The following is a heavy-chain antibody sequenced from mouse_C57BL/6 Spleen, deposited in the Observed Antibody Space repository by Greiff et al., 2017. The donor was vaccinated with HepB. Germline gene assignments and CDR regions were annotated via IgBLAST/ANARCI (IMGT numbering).Heavy chain of an antibody. J-gene: IGHJ2*01. V-gene: IGHV1-69*01. CDR3: ATGYFDY. CDR1: GYTFISYW. Sequence: QVQLKQPGAELVMPGASVKLSCKASGYTFISYWMHWVKQRPGQGLEWIGEIDPSDSSTNYNQKFKGNSTLTVVKSSSTAYMQLRSLTSADSAVYYSATGYFDYWGQGTTLTVSS. CDR2: IDPSDSST.